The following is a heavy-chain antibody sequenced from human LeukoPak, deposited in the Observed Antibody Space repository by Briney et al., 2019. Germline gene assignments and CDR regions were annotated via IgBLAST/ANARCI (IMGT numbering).Heavy chain of an antibody. Sequence: PGGSLRLSCAASGFTFSSYEMNWVRQAPGKGLEWVSYISSSGSTIYYADSVKGRFTISRDNAKNSLYLQMNSLRAEDTAVYYCAREGNTPHPYGFGYYYYMDVWGKGTTVTISS. CDR1: GFTFSSYE. CDR2: ISSSGSTI. CDR3: AREGNTPHPYGFGYYYYMDV. V-gene: IGHV3-48*03. D-gene: IGHD4-17*01. J-gene: IGHJ6*03.